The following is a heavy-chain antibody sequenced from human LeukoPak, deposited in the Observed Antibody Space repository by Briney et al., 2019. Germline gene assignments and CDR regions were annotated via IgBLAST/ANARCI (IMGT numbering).Heavy chain of an antibody. V-gene: IGHV3-23*01. Sequence: GGSLRLSCAASGFTFSSYAISWVRQAPGKGLEWVSVISGRGGSTYYADSVKGRFTISRDNSKNTLYLQMNSLRAEDTAVYYCAKEGWTTYYFDYCGQGTLVTVSS. D-gene: IGHD1-14*01. CDR2: ISGRGGST. J-gene: IGHJ4*02. CDR1: GFTFSSYA. CDR3: AKEGWTTYYFDY.